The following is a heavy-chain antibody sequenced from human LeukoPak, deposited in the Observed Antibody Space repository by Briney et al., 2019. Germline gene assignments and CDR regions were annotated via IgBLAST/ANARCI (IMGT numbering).Heavy chain of an antibody. V-gene: IGHV3-21*01. CDR3: ARGSNAFDI. CDR2: IDPSSTYI. Sequence: GGSLRLSCSASRFTFSSYTMNWVRQAPGKGLEWVSSIDPSSTYIYYADSVKGRFTISRDNAKDSLYLQMNSLRAEDTAVYYCARGSNAFDIWGQGTMVTVSS. J-gene: IGHJ3*02. CDR1: RFTFSSYT.